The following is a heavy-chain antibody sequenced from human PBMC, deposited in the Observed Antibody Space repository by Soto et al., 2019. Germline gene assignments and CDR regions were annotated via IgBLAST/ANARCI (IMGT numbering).Heavy chain of an antibody. CDR2: INAGNGNT. Sequence: ASVKVSCKASGYTFTSYAMHWVRQAPGQRLEWMGWINAGNGNTKYSQKFQGRVTITRDTSASTAYMELSSLRSEDTAVYYCARDFDGGSGWVTYFDYWGQGTLVTAPQ. D-gene: IGHD6-19*01. CDR1: GYTFTSYA. J-gene: IGHJ4*02. CDR3: ARDFDGGSGWVTYFDY. V-gene: IGHV1-3*01.